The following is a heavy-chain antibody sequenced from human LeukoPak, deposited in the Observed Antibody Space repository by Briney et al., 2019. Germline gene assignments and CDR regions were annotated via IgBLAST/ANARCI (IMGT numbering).Heavy chain of an antibody. Sequence: GGSLRLSCAASGFTFSSYSMNWVRQAPGKGLEWVSSISSSSSYIYYADSVKGRFTISRDNAKNSLYLQMNSLRAEDTAVYYCARPYYYGSGTYYNRGVDYWGQGTLVTVSS. CDR3: ARPYYYGSGTYYNRGVDY. D-gene: IGHD3-10*01. CDR1: GFTFSSYS. CDR2: ISSSSSYI. J-gene: IGHJ4*02. V-gene: IGHV3-21*01.